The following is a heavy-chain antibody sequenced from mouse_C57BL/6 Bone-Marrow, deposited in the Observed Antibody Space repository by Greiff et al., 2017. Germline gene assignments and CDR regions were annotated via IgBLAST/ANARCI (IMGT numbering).Heavy chain of an antibody. CDR3: AREDYSNYRAWFAY. CDR1: GYSITSGYY. V-gene: IGHV3-6*01. Sequence: DVQLQESGPGLVKPSQSLSLTCSVTGYSITSGYYWNWIRQFPGNKLEWMGYISYDGSNNYNPSLKNRISITRDTSKNQFFLKLNSVTTEDTATYYCAREDYSNYRAWFAYWGQGTLVTVSA. D-gene: IGHD2-5*01. CDR2: ISYDGSN. J-gene: IGHJ3*01.